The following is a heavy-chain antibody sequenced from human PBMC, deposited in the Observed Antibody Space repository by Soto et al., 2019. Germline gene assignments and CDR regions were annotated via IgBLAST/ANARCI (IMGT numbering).Heavy chain of an antibody. CDR3: VRDVSGSGSYYVDY. J-gene: IGHJ4*02. V-gene: IGHV3-30-3*01. CDR2: ISYDGSNK. Sequence: QVQLVEAGGGVVQPGRSLRLSCAASGFTFSSYAMHWVRQAPGKGLEWEAVISYDGSNKYYADSVKGRFTISRDNSKNTLYLQMNSLRAEDTAVYYCVRDVSGSGSYYVDYWGQVTLVTVSS. D-gene: IGHD3-10*01. CDR1: GFTFSSYA.